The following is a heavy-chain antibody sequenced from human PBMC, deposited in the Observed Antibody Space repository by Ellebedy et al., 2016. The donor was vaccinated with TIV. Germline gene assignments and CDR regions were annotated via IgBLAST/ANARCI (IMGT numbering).Heavy chain of an antibody. CDR2: ISHDGSNK. Sequence: GGSLRLXCAASGFTFSYYSMHWVRQAPGKGLEWVAVISHDGSNKYHAESVKGRFTISRDDPKNTLYLQMNTLRTEDTALYFCARGSSSRGYFDSWGQGTLVTVSS. CDR1: GFTFSYYS. D-gene: IGHD6-13*01. J-gene: IGHJ4*02. V-gene: IGHV3-30-3*01. CDR3: ARGSSSRGYFDS.